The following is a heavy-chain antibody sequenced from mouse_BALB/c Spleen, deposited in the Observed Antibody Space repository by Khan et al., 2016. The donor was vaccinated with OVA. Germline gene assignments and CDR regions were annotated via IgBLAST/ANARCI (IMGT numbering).Heavy chain of an antibody. CDR1: GFTFSSYA. CDR3: ARGYAMDY. J-gene: IGHJ4*01. V-gene: IGHV5-6-5*01. CDR2: ISSGGST. Sequence: EVQRVESGGGLVKPGGSLKLSCAASGFTFSSYAMSWVRQTPEKRLEWVASISSGGSTYYPDSVKGRFTISRDNARNILYLQMSSRRSEDTAMYYCARGYAMDYWGQGTSVTVSS.